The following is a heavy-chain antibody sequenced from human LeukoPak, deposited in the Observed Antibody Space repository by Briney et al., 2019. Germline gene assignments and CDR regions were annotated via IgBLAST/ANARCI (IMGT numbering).Heavy chain of an antibody. Sequence: SETLSLTCTVSGGSFSSYNLSWVRQPPGKGLEWIGYIYYSGSTNYNPSLKSRVTISVDTSKNQFSLKLNSVTAADTAVYYCARAGGYRSSWYYFDYWGQGTLVTVSS. CDR2: IYYSGST. CDR3: ARAGGYRSSWYYFDY. CDR1: GGSFSSYN. V-gene: IGHV4-59*01. J-gene: IGHJ4*02. D-gene: IGHD6-13*01.